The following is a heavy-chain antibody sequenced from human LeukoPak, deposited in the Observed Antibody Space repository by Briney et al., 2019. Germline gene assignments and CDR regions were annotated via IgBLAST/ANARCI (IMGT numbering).Heavy chain of an antibody. D-gene: IGHD4-11*01. CDR1: GFTFSNYA. J-gene: IGHJ4*02. CDR3: AKGISNPDY. Sequence: GGSLRLSCEASGFTFSNYAMTWVRQAPGKGLEWVSGVNSDGGSTYYADSVRGRFTISRNNSKNTLYLQMNSLRAEDTAVYYCAKGISNPDYWGQGTLVTVSS. CDR2: VNSDGGST. V-gene: IGHV3-23*01.